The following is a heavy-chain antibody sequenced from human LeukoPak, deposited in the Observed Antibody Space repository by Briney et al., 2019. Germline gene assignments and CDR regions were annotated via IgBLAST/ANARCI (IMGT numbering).Heavy chain of an antibody. J-gene: IGHJ4*02. Sequence: ASVKVSCKASGYTFTSYGISWVRQAPGQGLEWMGWISAYNGNTNYAQKLQGRVTMTTDTSTSKAYMELRSLRSDDTAVYYCAREYYYDSSGYFDYWGQGTLVTVSS. V-gene: IGHV1-18*01. CDR3: AREYYYDSSGYFDY. D-gene: IGHD3-22*01. CDR2: ISAYNGNT. CDR1: GYTFTSYG.